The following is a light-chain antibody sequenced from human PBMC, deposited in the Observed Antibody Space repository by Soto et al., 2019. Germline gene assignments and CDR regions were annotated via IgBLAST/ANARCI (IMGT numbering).Light chain of an antibody. CDR3: QQCSNWPPVT. V-gene: IGKV3-11*01. Sequence: EIVLTQSPATLSLSPGERATLSCRASQSVSKCLAWYQQKPGQAPRLLIYDASARVTGIPARFSGSGSGTDFTLTISSLEPEDFVVYSCQQCSNWPPVTFGQGTRLEIK. J-gene: IGKJ5*01. CDR2: DAS. CDR1: QSVSKC.